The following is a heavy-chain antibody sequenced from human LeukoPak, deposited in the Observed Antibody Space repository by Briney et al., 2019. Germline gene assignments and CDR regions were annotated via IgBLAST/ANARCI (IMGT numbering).Heavy chain of an antibody. V-gene: IGHV3-23*01. CDR1: GFTFSSYA. J-gene: IGHJ6*02. CDR3: AKTEDSGTSIYYYYYGMDV. Sequence: PGGSLRLSCAASGFTFSSYAMSWVRQAPGKGLEWVSAISSSGGSTYYADSVKGRFTISRDNSKNTLYLQMNSLRAEDTAVYYCAKTEDSGTSIYYYYYGMDVWGQGTTVTVSS. CDR2: ISSSGGST. D-gene: IGHD1-1*01.